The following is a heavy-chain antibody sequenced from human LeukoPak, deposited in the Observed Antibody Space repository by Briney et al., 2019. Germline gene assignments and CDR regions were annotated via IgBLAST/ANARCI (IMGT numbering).Heavy chain of an antibody. CDR2: INTDGSST. CDR1: GFTFSSYW. V-gene: IGHV3-74*01. CDR3: ARVPAPMVRGVIGYYFDY. Sequence: GGSLRLSCAASGFTFSSYWMHWVRQAPGKGLVWVSRINTDGSSTSYADSVKGRFTISRDNAKNTLYLQMNSLRAEDTAVYYCARVPAPMVRGVIGYYFDYWGQGTLVTVSS. D-gene: IGHD3-10*01. J-gene: IGHJ4*02.